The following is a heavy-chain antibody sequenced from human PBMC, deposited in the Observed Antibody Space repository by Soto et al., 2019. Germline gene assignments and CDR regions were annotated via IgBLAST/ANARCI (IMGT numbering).Heavy chain of an antibody. CDR2: FYPGDYGT. V-gene: IGHV5-51*01. Sequence: GESLKISCKGSGYSFTSYWIGWGRPLPAEVLGWMGIFYPGDYGTRYSPSFQGQVTISADKSISTAYLQWSSLKASDTAMYYRARVGLRTYYGSGSYLTKYYYYGMDVWGQGTTVTVSS. J-gene: IGHJ6*02. CDR1: GYSFTSYW. D-gene: IGHD3-10*01. CDR3: ARVGLRTYYGSGSYLTKYYYYGMDV.